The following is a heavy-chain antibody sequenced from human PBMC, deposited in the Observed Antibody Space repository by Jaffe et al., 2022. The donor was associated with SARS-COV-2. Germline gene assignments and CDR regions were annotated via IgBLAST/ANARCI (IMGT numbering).Heavy chain of an antibody. CDR3: ARFRWGELVDY. J-gene: IGHJ4*02. D-gene: IGHD1-26*01. Sequence: QLQLQESGPGLVKPSETLSLTCTVSGGSISSSSYYWGWIRQPPGKGLEWIGSIYYSGSTYYNPSLKSRVTISVDTSKNQFSLKLSSVTAADTAVYYCARFRWGELVDYWGQGTLVTVSS. CDR2: IYYSGST. CDR1: GGSISSSSYY. V-gene: IGHV4-39*01.